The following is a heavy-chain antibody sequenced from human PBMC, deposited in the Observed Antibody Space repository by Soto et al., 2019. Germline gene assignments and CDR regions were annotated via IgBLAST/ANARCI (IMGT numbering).Heavy chain of an antibody. V-gene: IGHV4-39*01. CDR3: ARRLYYDSSGFEGGGMDV. D-gene: IGHD3-22*01. Sequence: SETLSLTCTVSGGSISSSTYYWGWMRQPPGKGLEWIASFFIGGNTYYNPSLKSRVTISVDTSKNQFSLKLSSVTAADTAVYYCARRLYYDSSGFEGGGMDVWGQGTTVTVSS. CDR2: FFIGGNT. J-gene: IGHJ6*02. CDR1: GGSISSSTYY.